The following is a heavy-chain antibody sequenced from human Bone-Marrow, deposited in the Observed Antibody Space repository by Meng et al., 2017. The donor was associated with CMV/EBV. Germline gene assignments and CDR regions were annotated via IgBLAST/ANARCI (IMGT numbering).Heavy chain of an antibody. Sequence: GGSLRLSCVASGFTFTNYWMMWLRQAPGKGLEWVATVNQDGRDEFYLDSVKGRFTTSADKAKSSVFLQMNSLRAEDTAVYYYVSTSGQWGQGALVTVSS. CDR1: GFTFTNYW. CDR2: VNQDGRDE. J-gene: IGHJ4*02. V-gene: IGHV3-7*01. D-gene: IGHD3-16*01. CDR3: VSTSGQ.